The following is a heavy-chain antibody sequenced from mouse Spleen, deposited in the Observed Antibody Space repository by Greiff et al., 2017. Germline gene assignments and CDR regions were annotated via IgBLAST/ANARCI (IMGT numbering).Heavy chain of an antibody. V-gene: IGHV14-2*01. Sequence: EVKLQQSGAELVKPGASVKLSCTASGFNIKDYYMHWVKQRIEQGLEWIGRIDPEDGETKYAPKFQGKATITADTSSNTAYLQLSSLTSEDTAVYYCAREYYGGAYWGQGTLVTVSA. D-gene: IGHD1-1*01. CDR1: GFNIKDYY. J-gene: IGHJ3*01. CDR2: IDPEDGET. CDR3: AREYYGGAY.